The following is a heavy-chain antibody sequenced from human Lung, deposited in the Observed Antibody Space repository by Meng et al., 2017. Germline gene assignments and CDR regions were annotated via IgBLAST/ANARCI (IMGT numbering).Heavy chain of an antibody. CDR2: IKSNTDGGTT. CDR1: GFYFSNAW. D-gene: IGHD3-9*01. V-gene: IGHV3-15*01. Sequence: LVGSGGDLVKPGGSLRLSCAASGFYFSNAWMSWVRQAPGKGLEWVGRIKSNTDGGTTEYAAPVTGRFTISRDDSKSTLNLHLSGLRTDDTGVYYCTWDDKAVSDYWGQGTLVTVSS. J-gene: IGHJ4*02. CDR3: TWDDKAVSDY.